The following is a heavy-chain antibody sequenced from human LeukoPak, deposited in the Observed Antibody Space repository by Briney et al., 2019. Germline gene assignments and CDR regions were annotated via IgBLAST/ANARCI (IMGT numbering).Heavy chain of an antibody. CDR2: IYTSGST. V-gene: IGHV4-4*07. CDR3: AREKYYYDFWSGYYVDY. J-gene: IGHJ4*02. CDR1: GGSISSYY. D-gene: IGHD3-3*01. Sequence: SETLSLTCTVSGGSISSYYWSWIRQPAGKGLEWIGRIYTSGSTNYNPSLKSRVTMSVDTSKNQFSLKLSSVTAADTAVYYCAREKYYYDFWSGYYVDYWGQGTLVTVSS.